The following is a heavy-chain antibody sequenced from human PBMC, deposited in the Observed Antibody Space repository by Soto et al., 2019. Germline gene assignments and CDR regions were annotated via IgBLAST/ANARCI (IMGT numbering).Heavy chain of an antibody. CDR2: INPSGGST. CDR3: ARESSITMIVGEGRFDY. Sequence: QVQLVQSGAEVKKPGASVKVSCKASGYTFNSYYMHWVRQAPGQGLEWMGIINPSGGSTSYAQKFQGRVTMTRDTSTSTVYMELSSLRSEDTAVYYCARESSITMIVGEGRFDYWGQGTLVTVSS. CDR1: GYTFNSYY. V-gene: IGHV1-46*02. J-gene: IGHJ4*02. D-gene: IGHD3-22*01.